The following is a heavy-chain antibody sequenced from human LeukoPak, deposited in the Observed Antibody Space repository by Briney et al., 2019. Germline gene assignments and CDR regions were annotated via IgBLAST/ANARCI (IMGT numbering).Heavy chain of an antibody. Sequence: TSETLCLTCAVYGGSFSGYYWSWIRQSPGKGLEWIGEINHSGSTNYNPSLKSRVTISVDTSKNQFSLKLSSVTAADTAVYYCARGRARGGSWVLHAFDIWGQGTMVTVSS. CDR3: ARGRARGGSWVLHAFDI. V-gene: IGHV4-34*01. CDR2: INHSGST. J-gene: IGHJ3*02. CDR1: GGSFSGYY. D-gene: IGHD6-13*01.